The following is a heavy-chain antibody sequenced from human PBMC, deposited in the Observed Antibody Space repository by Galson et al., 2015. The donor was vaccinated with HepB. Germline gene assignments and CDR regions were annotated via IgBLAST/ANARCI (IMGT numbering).Heavy chain of an antibody. CDR3: ARDGDSSGYYLYNWFDP. V-gene: IGHV7-4-1*02. CDR1: GYTFTSYA. CDR2: INTNTGNP. D-gene: IGHD3-22*01. J-gene: IGHJ5*02. Sequence: SVKVSCKASGYTFTSYAMNWVRQAPGQGLEWMGWINTNTGNPTYAQGFTGRFVFSLDTSVSTAYLQISSLKAEDTAVYYCARDGDSSGYYLYNWFDPWGQGTLVTASS.